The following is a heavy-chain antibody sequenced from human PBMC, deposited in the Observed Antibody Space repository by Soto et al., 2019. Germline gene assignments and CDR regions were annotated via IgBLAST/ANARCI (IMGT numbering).Heavy chain of an antibody. CDR2: TRNKANSYTT. Sequence: EVQLVESGGGLVQPGGSLRLSCAASGFTFSDHYMDWVRQAPGKGLEWVGRTRNKANSYTTEYAASVKGRFTISKHDSKNPLYLQMNGQNTEDTAVYYCAGRAAGDWGQGTLVTVSS. V-gene: IGHV3-72*01. CDR3: AGRAAGD. J-gene: IGHJ4*02. CDR1: GFTFSDHY. D-gene: IGHD2-15*01.